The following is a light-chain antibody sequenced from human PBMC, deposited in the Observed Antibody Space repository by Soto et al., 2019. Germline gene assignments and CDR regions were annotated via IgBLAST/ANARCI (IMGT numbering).Light chain of an antibody. Sequence: EIVMTQSPATLSVSPGESATLSCRASQSVSTNLAWYQQRPGQAPSLVIYGASARATGVPARFSGGGSGTEFTLTISSLQSEDFAVYYCQHYNNWPFTFGQGTQLEIK. J-gene: IGKJ2*01. V-gene: IGKV3-15*01. CDR2: GAS. CDR3: QHYNNWPFT. CDR1: QSVSTN.